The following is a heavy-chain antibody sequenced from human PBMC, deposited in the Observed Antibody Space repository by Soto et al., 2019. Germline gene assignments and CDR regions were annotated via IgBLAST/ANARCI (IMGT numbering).Heavy chain of an antibody. Sequence: PGGSLRLSCAASGFPYSSYAMSWVRQAPGKGLEWVSAISGSGGSTYYADSVKGRFTISRDNFKNTLYLQMNSLRAEDTAVYYCGKDRGSGYTSRHDAFDIWGQGTMVTVSS. V-gene: IGHV3-23*01. D-gene: IGHD3-22*01. CDR3: GKDRGSGYTSRHDAFDI. J-gene: IGHJ3*02. CDR2: ISGSGGST. CDR1: GFPYSSYA.